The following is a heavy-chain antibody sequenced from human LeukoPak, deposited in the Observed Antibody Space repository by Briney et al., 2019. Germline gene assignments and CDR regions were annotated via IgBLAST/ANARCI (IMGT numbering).Heavy chain of an antibody. Sequence: PRASVKVSCKASGYTFTSYYMHWVRQAPGQGLEWIGIINPSGGSTSYAQKFQGRVTMTRDTSTSTVYMELSSLRSEATAVSSCASADDPPRDSSGYYNYLDYWGQGTLVTVSS. J-gene: IGHJ4*02. CDR2: INPSGGST. D-gene: IGHD3-22*01. CDR1: GYTFTSYY. CDR3: ASADDPPRDSSGYYNYLDY. V-gene: IGHV1-46*01.